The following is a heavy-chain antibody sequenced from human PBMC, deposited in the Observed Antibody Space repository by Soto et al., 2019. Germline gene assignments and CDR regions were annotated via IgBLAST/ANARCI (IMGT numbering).Heavy chain of an antibody. Sequence: GGSLRLSCAASGFTFSSYAMSWVRQAPGKGLEWVSAISGSGGNTYYADSVKGRFTISRDNSKNTLFLQMNSLRAEDTVVYYCAKIELAATGQWDAFDIWGQGTMVTVSS. V-gene: IGHV3-23*01. J-gene: IGHJ3*02. CDR2: ISGSGGNT. CDR3: AKIELAATGQWDAFDI. D-gene: IGHD6-13*01. CDR1: GFTFSSYA.